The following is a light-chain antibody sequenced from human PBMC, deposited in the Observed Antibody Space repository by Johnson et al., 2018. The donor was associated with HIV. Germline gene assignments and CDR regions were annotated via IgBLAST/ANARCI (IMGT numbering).Light chain of an antibody. CDR1: SSNIVNIY. J-gene: IGLJ1*01. CDR3: ATWETSLGVYV. Sequence: QSVLTQPPSVSAAPGQKVTISCSASSSNIVNIYISWYQHLPGTAPKLLIYDNHKRPSGIPDRFSGSQSGTSVTLALTGLQPGDEADYYCATWETSLGVYVFGTGTKVTVL. V-gene: IGLV1-51*01. CDR2: DNH.